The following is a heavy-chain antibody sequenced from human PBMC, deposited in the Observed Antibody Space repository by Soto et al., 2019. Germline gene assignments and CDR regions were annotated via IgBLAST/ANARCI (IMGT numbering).Heavy chain of an antibody. J-gene: IGHJ4*02. D-gene: IGHD3-10*01. CDR1: GFTFSNYW. Sequence: GGSLRLSCAASGFTFSNYWMHWVRQAPGEGLVWVSRINSDGSTTNYADSVKGRFTVSRDNAKNTLYLQMNSLRAEETAIYYCARGGLHAYYKDNWGQGILVTVSS. CDR2: INSDGSTT. CDR3: ARGGLHAYYKDN. V-gene: IGHV3-74*01.